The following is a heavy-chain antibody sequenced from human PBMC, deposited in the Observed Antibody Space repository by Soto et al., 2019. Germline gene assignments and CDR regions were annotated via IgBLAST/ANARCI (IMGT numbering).Heavy chain of an antibody. CDR1: GGSISSGGYY. CDR2: LYYSGST. D-gene: IGHD4-4*01. J-gene: IGHJ6*02. CDR3: ARGAGESDYMVWNYGMDV. V-gene: IGHV4-31*03. Sequence: QVQLQESGPGLVKPSQTLSLTCTVSGGSISSGGYYWSWIRQHPGKGLEWIGYLYYSGSTYYNPSLKSRVTISVDTSKNQFSLKLRSVTAADTAVYYCARGAGESDYMVWNYGMDVWGQGTTVTVSS.